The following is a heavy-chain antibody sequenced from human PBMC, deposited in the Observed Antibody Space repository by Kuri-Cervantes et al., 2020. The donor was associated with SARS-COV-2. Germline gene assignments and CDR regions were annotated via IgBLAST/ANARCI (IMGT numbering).Heavy chain of an antibody. J-gene: IGHJ6*03. CDR2: VRGKANNYAT. CDR3: ARDPGYCSGGSCYRYYYYYYMDV. V-gene: IGHV3-73*01. D-gene: IGHD2-15*01. CDR1: GFLFSASA. Sequence: GGSLRLSCEVSGFLFSASAIHWVRQGSGKGLEWVGRVRGKANNYATAYAASVKGRFTISRDDSKNMAYLQMNSLRAEDTAVYYCARDPGYCSGGSCYRYYYYYYMDVWGKGTTVTVSS.